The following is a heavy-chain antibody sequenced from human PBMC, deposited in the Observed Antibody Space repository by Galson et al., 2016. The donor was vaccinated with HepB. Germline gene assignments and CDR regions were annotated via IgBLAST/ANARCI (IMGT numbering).Heavy chain of an antibody. CDR2: MNPGNGNT. V-gene: IGHV1-3*01. D-gene: IGHD3-3*01. Sequence: GYTFSSYAIQWVRQAPGQRLEWMGWMNPGNGNTRYAQKFQVRVTITRDTSANTTYLDLSSLKSEDTAVYYCARADFWSGYPWGYYNGMDVWGQGTTLTVS. CDR3: ARADFWSGYPWGYYNGMDV. J-gene: IGHJ6*02. CDR1: GYTFSSYA.